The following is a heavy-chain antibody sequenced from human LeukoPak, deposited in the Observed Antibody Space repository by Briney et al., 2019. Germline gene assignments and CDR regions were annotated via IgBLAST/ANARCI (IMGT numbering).Heavy chain of an antibody. CDR3: ARDSTGRGYFDY. Sequence: GGSLRLSCAASGFTFSSYSMNWVRQAPGKGLEWVSFISTGSSIIYYADSVKGRFTISRDNAENSLYLQMNSLRDEDTAVYYCARDSTGRGYFDYWGQGTLVTVSS. CDR2: ISTGSSII. J-gene: IGHJ4*02. D-gene: IGHD3-10*01. CDR1: GFTFSSYS. V-gene: IGHV3-48*02.